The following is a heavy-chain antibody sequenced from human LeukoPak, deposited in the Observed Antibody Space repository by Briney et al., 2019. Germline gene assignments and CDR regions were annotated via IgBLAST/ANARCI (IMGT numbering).Heavy chain of an antibody. D-gene: IGHD3-9*01. Sequence: SQTLSLTCTVSGGSISSGDYYWSWIRQPPGKGLEWIGYIYYSGSTYYNPSLKSRVTISVDTSKNQLSLKLSSVTAADTAVYYCARHNYDILTGDPINWFDPWGQGTLVTVSS. CDR2: IYYSGST. V-gene: IGHV4-30-4*01. CDR1: GGSISSGDYY. CDR3: ARHNYDILTGDPINWFDP. J-gene: IGHJ5*02.